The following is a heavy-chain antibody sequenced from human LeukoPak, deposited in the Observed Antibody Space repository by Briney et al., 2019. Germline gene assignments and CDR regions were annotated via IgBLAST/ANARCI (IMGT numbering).Heavy chain of an antibody. D-gene: IGHD2-2*01. CDR1: GGSISSGSYY. CDR2: IYYSGST. J-gene: IGHJ6*03. V-gene: IGHV4-61*01. CDR3: ARHDPYQLPSAGYYYYMDV. Sequence: PSQTLSLTCTVSGGSISSGSYYRSWIRQPPGTGLEYTGYIYYSGSTNYNPSLKSRVTILVDTSKNQFFLKLSSVTAADTAVYYCARHDPYQLPSAGYYYYMDVWGKGTTVTVSS.